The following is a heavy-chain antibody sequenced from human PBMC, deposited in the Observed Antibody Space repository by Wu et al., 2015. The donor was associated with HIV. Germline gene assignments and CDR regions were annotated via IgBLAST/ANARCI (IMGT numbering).Heavy chain of an antibody. CDR3: ARDRQYSSSWYRSYYYYGMDV. D-gene: IGHD6-13*01. J-gene: IGHJ6*02. CDR2: IIPIFGTA. V-gene: IGHV1-69*13. Sequence: QVQLVQSGAEVKKPGSSVKVSCKASGGTFSSYAISWVRQAPGQGLEWMGRIIPIFGTANYAQKFQGRVTITADESTSTAYMELSSLRSEDTAVYYCARDRQYSSSWYRSYYYYGMDVWGQGTTGHRLL. CDR1: GGTFSSYA.